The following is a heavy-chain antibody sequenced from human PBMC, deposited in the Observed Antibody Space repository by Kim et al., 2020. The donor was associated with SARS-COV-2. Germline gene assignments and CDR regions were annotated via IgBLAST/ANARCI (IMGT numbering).Heavy chain of an antibody. CDR2: INSDGSST. D-gene: IGHD1-26*01. CDR1: GFTFSTYW. J-gene: IGHJ4*02. V-gene: IGHV3-74*01. CDR3: ARGSYYFDY. Sequence: GGSLRLSCAASGFTFSTYWMHWVRQAPGKGLVWVSRINSDGSSTTYAEFVKGRFTISRDNAKNTLYLQMNSLRAEDTAIYYCARGSYYFDYWGQGTLVTVSS.